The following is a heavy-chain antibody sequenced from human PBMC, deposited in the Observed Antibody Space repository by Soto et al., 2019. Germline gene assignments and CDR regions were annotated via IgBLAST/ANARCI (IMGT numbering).Heavy chain of an antibody. CDR3: TKNSYYAKNMDV. CDR1: GFTFSNAW. CDR2: IKSKTDGGTT. V-gene: IGHV3-15*01. J-gene: IGHJ6*02. Sequence: GSLRLSCAASGFTFSNAWMSWVRQAPGKGLEWVGRIKSKTDGGTTDYAAPVKGRFTISRDDSKNTLYLQMNSLKTEDTAVYYCTKNSYYAKNMDVWGQGTTVTVS. D-gene: IGHD3-3*01.